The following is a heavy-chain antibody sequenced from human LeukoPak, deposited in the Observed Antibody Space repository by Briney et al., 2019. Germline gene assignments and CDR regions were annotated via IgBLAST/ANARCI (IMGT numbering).Heavy chain of an antibody. D-gene: IGHD3-22*01. CDR1: GYTFSSYE. CDR2: ISTKDGKT. V-gene: IGHV1-18*01. Sequence: ASVKVSCKASGYTFSSYEISWVRQAPGQGLEWMGWISTKDGKTRHAQKFQGRLSMTADTSTRVVYLELGSLTSDDTAFYFCARNYYYDSASHYTDSWGQGTLVTVSS. J-gene: IGHJ4*02. CDR3: ARNYYYDSASHYTDS.